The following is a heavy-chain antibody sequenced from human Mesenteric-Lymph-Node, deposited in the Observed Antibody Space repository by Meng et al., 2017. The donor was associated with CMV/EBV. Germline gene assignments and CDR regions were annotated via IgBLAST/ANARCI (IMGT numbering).Heavy chain of an antibody. CDR3: AKGEVSDFWSGYYPDY. CDR1: GFTFSNYG. J-gene: IGHJ4*02. Sequence: GESLKISCAASGFTFSNYGMHWVRQAPGKGLEWVAFIRYDGSNKYYTDSVKGRFTISRDNSKNTMYLQMNSLTPEDTAAYYCAKGEVSDFWSGYYPDYWGQGTLVTVSS. V-gene: IGHV3-30*02. CDR2: IRYDGSNK. D-gene: IGHD3-3*01.